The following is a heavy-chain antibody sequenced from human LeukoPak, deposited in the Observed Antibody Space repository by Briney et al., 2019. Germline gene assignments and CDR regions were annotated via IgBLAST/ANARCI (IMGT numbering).Heavy chain of an antibody. CDR3: ANEGDSSSWYYFDY. V-gene: IGHV3-74*01. Sequence: GGSLRLSCAASGFTFSNYWLHWVRQAPGKGLVWVSRIDANAKTTSYADSVKGRFTISTDNAKKTLYLQMNSLRVEDTAVYYCANEGDSSSWYYFDYWGQGTLVTVSS. CDR2: IDANAKTT. D-gene: IGHD6-13*01. CDR1: GFTFSNYW. J-gene: IGHJ4*02.